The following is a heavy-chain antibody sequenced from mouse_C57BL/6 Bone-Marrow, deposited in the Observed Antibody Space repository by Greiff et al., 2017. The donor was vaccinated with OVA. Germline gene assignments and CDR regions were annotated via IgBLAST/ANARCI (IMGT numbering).Heavy chain of an antibody. V-gene: IGHV1-4*01. CDR1: GYTFTSYT. D-gene: IGHD1-1*01. J-gene: IGHJ4*01. CDR2: INPSSGYT. CDR3: ARDYYGSSYVEGYYAMDY. Sequence: QVQLKQSGAELARPGASVKMSCKASGYTFTSYTMHWVKQRPGQGLEWIGYINPSSGYTKYNQKFKDKATLTADKSSSTAYMQLSSLTSEDSAVYYCARDYYGSSYVEGYYAMDYWGQGTSVTVSS.